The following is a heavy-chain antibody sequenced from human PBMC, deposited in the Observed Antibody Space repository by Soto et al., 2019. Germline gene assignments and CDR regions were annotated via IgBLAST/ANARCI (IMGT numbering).Heavy chain of an antibody. CDR2: TRNKARSYTT. Sequence: EVQLLESGGGLVQPGGSLRLSCAASGFTSSDHYLDWVRQAPGKGLEWIGRTRNKARSYTTEYAASVKGRFTISRDDSKNSVYLQLSSLKTEDTAVYYCARVDIESYALDYWGQGTLVTVSS. D-gene: IGHD1-26*01. CDR1: GFTSSDHY. J-gene: IGHJ4*02. V-gene: IGHV3-72*01. CDR3: ARVDIESYALDY.